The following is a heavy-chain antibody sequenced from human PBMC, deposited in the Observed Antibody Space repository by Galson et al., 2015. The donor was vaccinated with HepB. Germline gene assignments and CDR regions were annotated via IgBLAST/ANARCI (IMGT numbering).Heavy chain of an antibody. CDR2: IYPGDSDT. CDR3: ATRGSAYSSSWYWVY. D-gene: IGHD6-13*01. J-gene: IGHJ4*01. V-gene: IGHV5-51*01. Sequence: QSGAEVTKPGESLTISCKGSGYSFTNNWIGWVRQMPGKGLEWMGIIYPGDSDTRYSPSFQGQVTISADKSISTAYLQWSSLKASDTAMYYCATRGSAYSSSWYWVYWGQGTLLTVSS. CDR1: GYSFTNNW.